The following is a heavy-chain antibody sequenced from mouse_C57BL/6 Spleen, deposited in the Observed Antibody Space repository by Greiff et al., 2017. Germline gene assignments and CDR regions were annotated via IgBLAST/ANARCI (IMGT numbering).Heavy chain of an antibody. J-gene: IGHJ2*01. CDR3: ARGDGRDY. Sequence: VMLVESGAELVRPGTSVKVSCKASGYAFTNYLIEWVKQRPGQGLEWIGVINPGSGGTNYNETFKGKATLTADKSSSTAYMQLSSLTSEDSAVYFCARGDGRDYWGQGTTLTVSS. CDR2: INPGSGGT. CDR1: GYAFTNYL. D-gene: IGHD1-1*01. V-gene: IGHV1-54*01.